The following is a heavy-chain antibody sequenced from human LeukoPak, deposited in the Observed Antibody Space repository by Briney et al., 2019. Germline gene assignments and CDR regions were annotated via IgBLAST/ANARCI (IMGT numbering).Heavy chain of an antibody. D-gene: IGHD3-3*01. V-gene: IGHV3-48*04. Sequence: PGGSLRLSCAASGFTFSSYSMNWVRQAPGKGLEWVSYISSSSSTIYYADSVKGRFTISRDNAKNSLYLQMNSLRAEDTAVYYCARLGEDITIFGVVTSNYYYYYMDAWGKGTTVTVSS. CDR1: GFTFSSYS. CDR3: ARLGEDITIFGVVTSNYYYYYMDA. J-gene: IGHJ6*03. CDR2: ISSSSSTI.